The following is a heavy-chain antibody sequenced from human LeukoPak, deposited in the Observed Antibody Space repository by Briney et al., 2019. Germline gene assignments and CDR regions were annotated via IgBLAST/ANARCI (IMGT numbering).Heavy chain of an antibody. CDR2: IGAYNGNT. D-gene: IGHD3-10*01. Sequence: ASVTVSCTASGYTFTSYGISWVRQAPGQGLEWMGWIGAYNGNTNYAQKLQGRVTMTTDTSTSTAYMELRSLRSDDTAVYYCARANPRSGSYYKLDYWGQGTLVTVSS. CDR1: GYTFTSYG. J-gene: IGHJ4*02. V-gene: IGHV1-18*01. CDR3: ARANPRSGSYYKLDY.